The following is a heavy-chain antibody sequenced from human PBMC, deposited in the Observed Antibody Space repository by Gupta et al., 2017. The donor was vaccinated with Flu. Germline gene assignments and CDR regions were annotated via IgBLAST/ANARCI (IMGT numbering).Heavy chain of an antibody. D-gene: IGHD3-10*01. V-gene: IGHV3-7*01. CDR3: VRGVALDA. CDR1: W. CDR2: VRPDGSNE. J-gene: IGHJ3*01. Sequence: WMNWVRQAPGKGLEWVANVRPDGSNEYYVDSVKGRFTITRDNARNSLYLQMNSLRAEDTAVYYCVRGVALDAWGQGTVVTVSS.